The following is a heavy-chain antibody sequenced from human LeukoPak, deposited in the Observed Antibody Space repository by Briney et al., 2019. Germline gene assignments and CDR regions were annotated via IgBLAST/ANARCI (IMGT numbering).Heavy chain of an antibody. D-gene: IGHD2-8*01. V-gene: IGHV4-34*01. CDR1: GGSFSGHY. Sequence: PSETLSLTCGVSGGSFSGHYWNWIRQRPGKGLEWIGDINNRGSTSYNPSLKSAVTISVDPSKNQFSLKVHSVTAADTAIYYCARYRFCSDGVCFKGTFDFWGLGTLVIVSP. CDR3: ARYRFCSDGVCFKGTFDF. J-gene: IGHJ4*02. CDR2: INNRGST.